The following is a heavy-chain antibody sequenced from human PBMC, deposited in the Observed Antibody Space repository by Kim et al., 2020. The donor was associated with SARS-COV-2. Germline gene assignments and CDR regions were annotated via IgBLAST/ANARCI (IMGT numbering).Heavy chain of an antibody. D-gene: IGHD5-12*01. CDR3: ARDPRDIVATTGAFDI. J-gene: IGHJ3*02. CDR1: GGSISSYY. Sequence: SETLSLTCTVSGGSISSYYWSWIRQPPGKGLEWIGYIYYSGSTNYNPSLKSRVTISVDTSKNQFSLKLSSVTAADTAVYYCARDPRDIVATTGAFDIWG. CDR2: IYYSGST. V-gene: IGHV4-59*01.